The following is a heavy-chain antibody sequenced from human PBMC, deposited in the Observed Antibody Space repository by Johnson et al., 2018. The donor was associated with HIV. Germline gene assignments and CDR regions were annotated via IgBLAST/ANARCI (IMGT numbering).Heavy chain of an antibody. V-gene: IGHV3-9*01. CDR3: ARAKYGGAFDV. J-gene: IGHJ3*01. Sequence: VQLVESRGGLVQPGRSLRLSCAASGFTFDDYAMHWVRQAPGKGLEWVSGISWTSGSIVYADSVKGRFTIYSDNSRNTLYLQMNSLRAEDTAVYYCARAKYGGAFDVWGQGTMVTVSS. CDR2: ISWTSGSI. D-gene: IGHD3-16*01. CDR1: GFTFDDYA.